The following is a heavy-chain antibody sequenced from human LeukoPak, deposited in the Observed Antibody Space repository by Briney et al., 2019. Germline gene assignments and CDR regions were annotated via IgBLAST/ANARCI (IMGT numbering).Heavy chain of an antibody. CDR2: IYYSGST. CDR3: ARAPGSYDSSGYLYWYFDL. D-gene: IGHD3-22*01. V-gene: IGHV4-59*01. J-gene: IGHJ2*01. CDR1: GGSISSYY. Sequence: SETLSLTCTVPGGSISSYYWSWIRQPPGKGLEWIGYIYYSGSTNYNPSLKSRATISVDTSKNQFSLKLPSVTAADTAVYFCARAPGSYDSSGYLYWYFDLWGRGTLVTVSS.